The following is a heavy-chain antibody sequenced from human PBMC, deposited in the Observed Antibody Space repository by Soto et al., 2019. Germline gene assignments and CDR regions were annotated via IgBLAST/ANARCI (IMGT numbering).Heavy chain of an antibody. J-gene: IGHJ4*02. CDR3: AKSNTPGYSSSAGY. CDR1: GFTFSSYA. Sequence: GGSLRLSCAASGFTFSSYAMSWVRQAPGKGLEWVSAISGSGGSTYYADSVKGRFTISRDNSKNTLYLQMNSLRAEDTAVYYCAKSNTPGYSSSAGYWGQGTLVTAPQ. V-gene: IGHV3-23*01. D-gene: IGHD6-13*01. CDR2: ISGSGGST.